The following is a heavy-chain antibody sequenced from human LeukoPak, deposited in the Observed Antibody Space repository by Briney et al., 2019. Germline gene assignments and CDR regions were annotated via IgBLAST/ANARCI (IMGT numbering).Heavy chain of an antibody. CDR2: ISNSGGST. CDR1: GFTFSSYS. CDR3: AKQTDTTGSRGGAFDI. Sequence: PGGSLRLSCAASGFTFSSYSMNWVRQAPGKGLEWVSTISNSGGSTYSADSMKGRFTISRDNSKNTLFLQMSGLGAEDTAVYYCAKQTDTTGSRGGAFDIWGQGTMVTVSS. D-gene: IGHD3-22*01. V-gene: IGHV3-23*01. J-gene: IGHJ3*02.